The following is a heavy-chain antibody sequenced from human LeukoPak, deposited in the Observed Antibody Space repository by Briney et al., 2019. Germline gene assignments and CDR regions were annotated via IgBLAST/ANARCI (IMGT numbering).Heavy chain of an antibody. CDR1: GYPFTSHW. J-gene: IGHJ4*02. D-gene: IGHD3-22*01. CDR3: ARLPRGYYDRSGYSRLDY. Sequence: GEPLKISCKAAGYPFTSHWISWGRQMPGKVLEGMRMIDPRDSYTNDSPSFQGHVTISADKSISPAYLKWSSLKASDTAMYYCARLPRGYYDRSGYSRLDYWGQGTLVTVSS. V-gene: IGHV5-10-1*01. CDR2: IDPRDSYT.